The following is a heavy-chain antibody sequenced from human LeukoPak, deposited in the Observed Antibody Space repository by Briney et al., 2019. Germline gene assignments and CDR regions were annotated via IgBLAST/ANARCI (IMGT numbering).Heavy chain of an antibody. Sequence: GGSLRLSCAASGFTFSNAWMSWVRQAPGKGLEWVGHVKSKTDGGTTDYAAPVKGRFTISRDDSKNTLYLQMNSLKTEDTAVYYCTRDRYYDFWSGYYRAFGIWGQGTMVTVSS. CDR3: TRDRYYDFWSGYYRAFGI. J-gene: IGHJ3*02. D-gene: IGHD3-3*01. V-gene: IGHV3-15*01. CDR2: VKSKTDGGTT. CDR1: GFTFSNAW.